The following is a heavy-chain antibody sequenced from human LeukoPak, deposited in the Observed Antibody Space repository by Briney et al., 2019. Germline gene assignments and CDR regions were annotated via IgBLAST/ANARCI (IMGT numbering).Heavy chain of an antibody. J-gene: IGHJ6*02. D-gene: IGHD2-21*02. Sequence: GRSLRPSCAASGFAFSAYGFHWVRQAPGKGLEWVAVLSYDGSNQYYAESVKGRFTISRDNSKNTLFLQMNSLRAEDTAVYYCAKERVVTKFFYYYGMDVWGQGTTVTVSS. V-gene: IGHV3-30*18. CDR3: AKERVVTKFFYYYGMDV. CDR1: GFAFSAYG. CDR2: LSYDGSNQ.